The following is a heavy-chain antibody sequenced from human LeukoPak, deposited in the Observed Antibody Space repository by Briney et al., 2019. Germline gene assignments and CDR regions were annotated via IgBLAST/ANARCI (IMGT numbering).Heavy chain of an antibody. D-gene: IGHD2-2*01. CDR1: DGSLINYY. J-gene: IGHJ4*02. V-gene: IGHV4-34*01. Sequence: PSETLSLTCGVYDGSLINYYCHWIRQAPGQGLEWIGEISHGGITMHNPSLKSRVTMSQDTSKRQFSLKMNSMTAADTGVYYCGIFMDVVPGSMSWGLGTLVTVSS. CDR2: ISHGGIT. CDR3: GIFMDVVPGSMS.